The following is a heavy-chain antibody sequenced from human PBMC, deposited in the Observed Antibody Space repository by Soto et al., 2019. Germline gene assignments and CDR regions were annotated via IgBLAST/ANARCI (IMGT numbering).Heavy chain of an antibody. CDR1: GVSIRDYY. CDR2: TYHSGST. Sequence: WETLSLTCTVSGVSIRDYYWSWIRQAPGKGLEWIAYTYHSGSTSYKHSLKRRVTITVDTSKNQMSLNLTYVTAADTAVYYCARDNYGRTWQGGNCFDPWGQGTMVTVSS. CDR3: ARDNYGRTWQGGNCFDP. V-gene: IGHV4-59*01. D-gene: IGHD3-16*01. J-gene: IGHJ5*02.